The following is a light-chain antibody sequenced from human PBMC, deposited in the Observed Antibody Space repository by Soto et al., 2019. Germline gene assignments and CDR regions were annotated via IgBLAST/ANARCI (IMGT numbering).Light chain of an antibody. J-gene: IGKJ5*01. Sequence: DIQLTQSPSSLSESVGDRVTITCRACQGISSYLAWYQQKPGKVHKLLFYAASILQSGVPSRFSGSGSGTDFTLNISSLQPEDVATYYCQQNNSAQITFGQGTLLEIK. CDR3: QQNNSAQIT. CDR2: AAS. CDR1: QGISSY. V-gene: IGKV1-27*01.